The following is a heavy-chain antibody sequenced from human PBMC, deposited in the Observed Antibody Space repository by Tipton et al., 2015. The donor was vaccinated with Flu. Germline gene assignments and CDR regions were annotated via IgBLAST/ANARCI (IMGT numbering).Heavy chain of an antibody. J-gene: IGHJ4*02. V-gene: IGHV4-38-2*02. CDR2: IYYSGST. CDR1: GYSISSGYY. CDR3: ARGKGDFDY. Sequence: LRLSCTVSGYSISSGYYWGWIRQPPGKGLEWIGSIYYSGSTYYNPSLKSRVTISVDTSKNQFSLKLSSVTAADTAVYYCARGKGDFDYWGQGTLVTVSS.